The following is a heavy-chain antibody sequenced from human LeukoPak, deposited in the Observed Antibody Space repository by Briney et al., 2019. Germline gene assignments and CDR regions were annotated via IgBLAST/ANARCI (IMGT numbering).Heavy chain of an antibody. CDR1: GYRFSDYY. D-gene: IGHD2-15*01. Sequence: ASVKVSCKASGYRFSDYYMHWVRQAPGQGLEWMGCGNSNRGGTHYAQNFEGRVTMTRDTSISTAYMELSRLKLDDTALYYCARGYCSGGSCYHFDSWGQGTLVTVSS. CDR3: ARGYCSGGSCYHFDS. V-gene: IGHV1-2*02. CDR2: GNSNRGGT. J-gene: IGHJ4*02.